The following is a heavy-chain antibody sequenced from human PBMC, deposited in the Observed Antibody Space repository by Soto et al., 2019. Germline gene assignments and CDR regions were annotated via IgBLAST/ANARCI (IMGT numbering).Heavy chain of an antibody. Sequence: PGGSLRLSCAASGFTFSSYSMNWVRQAPGKGLEWVSSISSSSSYIYYAGSVKGRFTISRDNAKSSLYLQMNSLRAEDTAVYYCASSLGDYYGMDVWGQGTTVTVSS. CDR2: ISSSSSYI. CDR3: ASSLGDYYGMDV. CDR1: GFTFSSYS. V-gene: IGHV3-21*01. J-gene: IGHJ6*02. D-gene: IGHD2-15*01.